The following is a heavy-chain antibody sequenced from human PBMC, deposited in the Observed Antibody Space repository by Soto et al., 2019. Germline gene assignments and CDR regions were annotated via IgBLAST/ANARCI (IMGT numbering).Heavy chain of an antibody. CDR1: GFTFSIYA. D-gene: IGHD3-22*01. V-gene: IGHV3-23*01. CDR2: ISGSGGST. CDR3: AKARTYYYDSSGLFDY. Sequence: GGSLRLSCAAFGFTFSIYAMSWVGQAPGKGLEWVSAISGSGGSTYYADSVKGRFTISRDNSKNTLYLQMNSLRAEDTAVYYCAKARTYYYDSSGLFDYWGQGTLVTVSS. J-gene: IGHJ4*02.